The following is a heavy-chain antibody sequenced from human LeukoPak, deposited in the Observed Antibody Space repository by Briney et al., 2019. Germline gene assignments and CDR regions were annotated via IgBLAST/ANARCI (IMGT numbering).Heavy chain of an antibody. CDR3: ARGDGGYSHGLPDY. Sequence: GGSLRLSCAASGFTFGSYEMNWVRQAPGKGLEGVSYISSSGTTIYYAASVKGRFTISRDNAKNSLYLQMNSLRAEDTAIYYCARGDGGYSHGLPDYWGQGTLVTVSS. D-gene: IGHD5-18*01. CDR1: GFTFGSYE. V-gene: IGHV3-48*03. CDR2: ISSSGTTI. J-gene: IGHJ4*02.